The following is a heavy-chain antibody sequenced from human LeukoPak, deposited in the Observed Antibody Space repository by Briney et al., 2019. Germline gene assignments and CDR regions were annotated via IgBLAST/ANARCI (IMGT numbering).Heavy chain of an antibody. J-gene: IGHJ4*02. CDR2: ISWNSGSI. V-gene: IGHV3-9*01. D-gene: IGHD1-1*01. CDR1: GFTFDDYA. CDR3: AKGYSKDYDY. Sequence: PGRSLRLSRAASGFTFDDYAMHWVRQAPGKGLEWVSGISWNSGSIGYADSVKGRFTISRDNAKNSLYLQMNSLRAEDTALYYCAKGYSKDYDYWGQGTLVTVSS.